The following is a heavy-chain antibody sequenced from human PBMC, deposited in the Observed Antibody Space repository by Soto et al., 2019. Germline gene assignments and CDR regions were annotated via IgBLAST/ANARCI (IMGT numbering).Heavy chain of an antibody. J-gene: IGHJ6*02. CDR3: ARGYYYDSSGYFYYYYYGMDV. CDR2: INPSGGRA. D-gene: IGHD3-22*01. CDR1: GYTFTSYY. Sequence: ASVKVSCEASGYTFTSYYMHWVRQAPGQGLEWMGGINPSGGRASYAQKFQGRVTITADESTSTAYMELSSLRSEDTAVYYCARGYYYDSSGYFYYYYYGMDVWGQGTTVTVSS. V-gene: IGHV1-46*01.